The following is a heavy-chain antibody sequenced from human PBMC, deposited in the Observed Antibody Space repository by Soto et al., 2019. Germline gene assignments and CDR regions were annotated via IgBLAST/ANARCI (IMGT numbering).Heavy chain of an antibody. V-gene: IGHV3-23*01. CDR2: ISGSGGST. CDR1: GFTFSSYA. D-gene: IGHD6-13*01. Sequence: EVQLLESGGGLVQPGGSLRLSCAASGFTFSSYAMSWVRQAPGKGLEWVSAISGSGGSTYYADSVKGRFTISRDNSKNTLYLQMNSLRAEDTAVDYCAKDLAAAGIGSDYWGQGTLVTVSS. J-gene: IGHJ4*02. CDR3: AKDLAAAGIGSDY.